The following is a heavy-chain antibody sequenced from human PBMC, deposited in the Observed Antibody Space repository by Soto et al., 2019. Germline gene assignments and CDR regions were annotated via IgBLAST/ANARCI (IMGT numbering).Heavy chain of an antibody. Sequence: QVQLVQSGAEVRKPGASVKVSCEASGYTFTSYDIYWVRQATGQGLEWMGWMNPSTGNSGYAQKFQGRVIMTSDTAISTAHMELSSLRSEDRAVYYCARRAETNGWNGFGADKYYFDFWGQGTLVTVSS. D-gene: IGHD1-1*01. CDR2: MNPSTGNS. V-gene: IGHV1-8*01. CDR3: ARRAETNGWNGFGADKYYFDF. J-gene: IGHJ4*02. CDR1: GYTFTSYD.